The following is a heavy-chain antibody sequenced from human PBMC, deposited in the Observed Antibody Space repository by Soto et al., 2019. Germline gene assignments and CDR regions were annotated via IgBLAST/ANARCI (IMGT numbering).Heavy chain of an antibody. D-gene: IGHD1-26*01. CDR1: GFTFSSYG. CDR2: ISYDGSNK. J-gene: IGHJ4*02. Sequence: QVQLVESGGGVVQPGRSLRLSCAASGFTFSSYGMHWVRQAPGKGLEWVAVISYDGSNKYYADSVKGRFTISRDNSKNTLCLQMNSLRAEDTAVYYCATDQEWELPTSLDYWGQGTLVTVSS. V-gene: IGHV3-30*03. CDR3: ATDQEWELPTSLDY.